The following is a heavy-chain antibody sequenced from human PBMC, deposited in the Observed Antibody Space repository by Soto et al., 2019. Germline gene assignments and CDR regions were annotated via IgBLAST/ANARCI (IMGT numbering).Heavy chain of an antibody. Sequence: PVGSLRLSCAASGFTFSSYGMHWVRQAPGKGLEWVAVISYDGSNKYYADSVKGRFTISRDNSKNTLYLQMNSLRAEDTAVYYCAKDPLSRVTMIVVEINWFDPWGQGTLVTVSS. CDR2: ISYDGSNK. V-gene: IGHV3-30*18. CDR1: GFTFSSYG. CDR3: AKDPLSRVTMIVVEINWFDP. J-gene: IGHJ5*02. D-gene: IGHD3-22*01.